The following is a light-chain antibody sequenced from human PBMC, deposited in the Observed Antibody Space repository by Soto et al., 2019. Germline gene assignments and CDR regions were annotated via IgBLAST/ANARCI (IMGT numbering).Light chain of an antibody. J-gene: IGLJ2*01. CDR2: DVS. CDR3: SSYTSSRTHVV. V-gene: IGLV2-14*01. Sequence: QSALTQPASVSGSPGQSITISCTGTSSDVGGYNYVSWYQQHPGKAPKLMIYDVSNRPSGVSNRFSGSKSGNTASLTISGLQAEDEADYYCSSYTSSRTHVVFGGGTNVTVL. CDR1: SSDVGGYNY.